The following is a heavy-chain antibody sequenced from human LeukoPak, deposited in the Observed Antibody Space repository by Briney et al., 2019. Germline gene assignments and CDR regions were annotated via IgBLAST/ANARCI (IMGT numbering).Heavy chain of an antibody. V-gene: IGHV3-23*01. CDR1: GFSFSDFW. D-gene: IGHD3-3*01. CDR2: ISGSGGST. Sequence: GGSLRLSCAASGFSFSDFWMSWVRQAPGKGLEWVSAISGSGGSTYYADSVKGRFTISRDNSKNTLYLQMNSLRAEDTAVYYCAKDQGITIFGSGYYYMDVWGKGTTVTVSS. J-gene: IGHJ6*03. CDR3: AKDQGITIFGSGYYYMDV.